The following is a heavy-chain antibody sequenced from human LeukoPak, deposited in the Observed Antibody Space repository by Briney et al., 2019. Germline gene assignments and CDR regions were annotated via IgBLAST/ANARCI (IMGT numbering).Heavy chain of an antibody. Sequence: GGSLRLSCAASGFSFSDEYMSWIRQAPGQGPEWISYISASGSYTDYADSVKGRFTISRDNAKNSLHLQMNSLRAEDTAVYYCGRSRGAGPGAHFDVWGQGILVTVSS. J-gene: IGHJ4*02. CDR1: GFSFSDEY. D-gene: IGHD6-19*01. CDR2: ISASGSYT. V-gene: IGHV3-11*03. CDR3: GRSRGAGPGAHFDV.